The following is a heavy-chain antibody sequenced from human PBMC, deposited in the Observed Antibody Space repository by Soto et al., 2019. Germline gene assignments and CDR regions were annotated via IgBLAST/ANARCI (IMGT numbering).Heavy chain of an antibody. J-gene: IGHJ4*01. CDR2: IYCSGIT. D-gene: IGHD1-26*01. V-gene: IGHV4-31*03. CDR1: GGSIGSGGYY. CDR3: ARSPGDYFDY. Sequence: SETLSLTCTVSGGSIGSGGYYWSWIRQHPGKGLEWIGYIYCSGITYYNPSLKSRVTISVDTSKNQFSLKLSSVTAADTAVYYCARSPGDYFDYWGHVTLVTVSS.